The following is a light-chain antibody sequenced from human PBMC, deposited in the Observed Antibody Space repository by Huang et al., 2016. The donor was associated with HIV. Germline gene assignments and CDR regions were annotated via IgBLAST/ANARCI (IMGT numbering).Light chain of an antibody. CDR3: QQYNNWPPVT. CDR2: GAS. Sequence: EMVLTQSPATLSVSPGQRVTLSCRASESVGRTFAWYQQKLGQAPRLLIYGASTRAIGIPDRCSARGSGTEFTLTISSLQSEDVAVYYCQQYNNWPPVTFGQGTRLEI. CDR1: ESVGRT. V-gene: IGKV3D-15*01. J-gene: IGKJ5*01.